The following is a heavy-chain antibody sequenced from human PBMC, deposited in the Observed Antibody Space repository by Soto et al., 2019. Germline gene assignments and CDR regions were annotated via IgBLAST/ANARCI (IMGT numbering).Heavy chain of an antibody. CDR1: GFLFTDYY. V-gene: IGHV3-11*06. Sequence: QVQLVESGGGLVKPGGSLRLSCTASGFLFTDYYMSWIRQPPGKGLEWLAYIDGSSDYTNSEDSVKGRFTISRDNAKNSVFLQMNNLRADDTAVYYCARDLRFSSTNYFDFWGRGTLVTVSS. CDR3: ARDLRFSSTNYFDF. D-gene: IGHD2-8*01. J-gene: IGHJ4*02. CDR2: IDGSSDYT.